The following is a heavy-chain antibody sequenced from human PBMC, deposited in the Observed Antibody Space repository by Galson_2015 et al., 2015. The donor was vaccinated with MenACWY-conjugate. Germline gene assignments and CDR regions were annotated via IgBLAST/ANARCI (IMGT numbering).Heavy chain of an antibody. V-gene: IGHV1-18*01. CDR3: ARRSGWTNDAFDI. J-gene: IGHJ3*02. Sequence: QGRVTMTTDTSTSTAYMELRSLRSDDTAVYYCARRSGWTNDAFDIWGQGTMVTVSS. D-gene: IGHD6-19*01.